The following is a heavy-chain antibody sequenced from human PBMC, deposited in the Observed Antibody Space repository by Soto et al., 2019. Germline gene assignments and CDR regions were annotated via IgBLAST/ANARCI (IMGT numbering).Heavy chain of an antibody. Sequence: EVQLLESGGGLVQPGGSLRLSCAASGFTFSSYAMSWVRQAPGKGLEWDSAISGSGGSTYYADSVKGRFTISRDNAKNTLYLQMNSLRAEDTAVYYCAKAYYDFWSGSAFDIWGQGTMVTVSS. J-gene: IGHJ3*02. V-gene: IGHV3-23*01. D-gene: IGHD3-3*01. CDR3: AKAYYDFWSGSAFDI. CDR2: ISGSGGST. CDR1: GFTFSSYA.